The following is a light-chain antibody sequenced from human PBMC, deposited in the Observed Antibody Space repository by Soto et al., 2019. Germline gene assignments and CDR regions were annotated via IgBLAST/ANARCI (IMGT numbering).Light chain of an antibody. V-gene: IGKV3-20*01. Sequence: EIVLTPSPATLSLSPGERATLSCRASQSVSSSYLAWYQQKPGQAPRLLIYGAFNRATGIPDRFSGGGSGTDFTLTITRLEPEDFAVYYCQYYGNSPLTFGQGTKVDI. CDR2: GAF. J-gene: IGKJ1*01. CDR1: QSVSSSY. CDR3: QYYGNSPLT.